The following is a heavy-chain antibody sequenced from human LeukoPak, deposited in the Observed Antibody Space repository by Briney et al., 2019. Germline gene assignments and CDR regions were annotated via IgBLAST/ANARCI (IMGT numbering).Heavy chain of an antibody. J-gene: IGHJ4*02. D-gene: IGHD4-17*01. V-gene: IGHV4-31*03. CDR1: GGSISSGGYY. CDR3: ARDRAVPPGRIDY. CDR2: IYYSGST. Sequence: SQTLSLTCTVSGGSISSGGYYWSWIRQHPGKGLEWIGCIYYSGSTYYNPSLKSRVTITVDTSKNQFSLKLSSVTAADTAVYDCARDRAVPPGRIDYWGQGTLVTVSS.